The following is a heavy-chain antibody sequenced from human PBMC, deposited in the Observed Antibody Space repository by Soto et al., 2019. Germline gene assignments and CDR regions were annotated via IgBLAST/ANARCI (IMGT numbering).Heavy chain of an antibody. CDR2: ITGNGGT. Sequence: EVHLLESGGDLVQPGGSLRLSCAASEFTLSTYAMNWLRQAPGKGLEWVSGITGNGGTYYADYVKGRFTISSDKSKNTLYLEMNSLRVEDTAIYYCAKDRGTVATIEGFDYWGQGTLVTVSS. CDR1: EFTLSTYA. J-gene: IGHJ4*02. D-gene: IGHD5-12*01. CDR3: AKDRGTVATIEGFDY. V-gene: IGHV3-23*01.